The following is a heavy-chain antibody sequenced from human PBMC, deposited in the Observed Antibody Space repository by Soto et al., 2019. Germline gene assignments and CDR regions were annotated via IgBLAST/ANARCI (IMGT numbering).Heavy chain of an antibody. J-gene: IGHJ4*02. CDR2: IFYTGNT. CDR3: ARRVAGDVGRHFDY. V-gene: IGHV4-39*01. D-gene: IGHD6-19*01. Sequence: SETLSLTCTVFGASISSSSYYWGWFRQSPWKGLEWIGSIFYTGNTYYNPSLKSRVTISVDTSKNQFSLKLSSVTAADTAVYYCARRVAGDVGRHFDYWGQGTLVT. CDR1: GASISSSSYY.